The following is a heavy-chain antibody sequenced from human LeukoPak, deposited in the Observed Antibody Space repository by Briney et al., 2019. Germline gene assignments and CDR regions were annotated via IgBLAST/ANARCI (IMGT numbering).Heavy chain of an antibody. D-gene: IGHD3-9*01. Sequence: SEALSLTCTVPGGSISSYYWSWIRQPPGKGLEWIGYIYYSRSTSYNPSLKSRVTISVDTSKNQYSLKLSSVTAADTAVYYCAREEYFHWLPHAFDICGQGTMVTVSS. CDR3: AREEYFHWLPHAFDI. CDR1: GGSISSYY. V-gene: IGHV4-59*01. J-gene: IGHJ3*02. CDR2: IYYSRST.